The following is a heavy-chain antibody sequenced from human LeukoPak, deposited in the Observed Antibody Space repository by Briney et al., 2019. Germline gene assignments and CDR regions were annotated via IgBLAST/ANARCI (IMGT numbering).Heavy chain of an antibody. J-gene: IGHJ4*02. Sequence: ASVKVSCKASGYTFTSYGISWVRQAPGQGLEWMGWISAYNGNTNYAQKLQGRVTMTTDTSTSTAYMELRSLRSEDTAVYYCARIPGDYYDSNHIWDYWGQGTLVTVSS. CDR1: GYTFTSYG. D-gene: IGHD3-22*01. CDR2: ISAYNGNT. CDR3: ARIPGDYYDSNHIWDY. V-gene: IGHV1-18*01.